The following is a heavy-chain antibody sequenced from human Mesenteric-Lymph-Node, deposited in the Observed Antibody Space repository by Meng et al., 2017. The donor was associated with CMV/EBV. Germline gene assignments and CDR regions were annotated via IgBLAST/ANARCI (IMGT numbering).Heavy chain of an antibody. D-gene: IGHD2-15*01. J-gene: IGHJ5*02. CDR3: ARDGVVAAIQNSFDP. CDR1: GFTFNTYW. V-gene: IGHV3-7*01. CDR2: IKQDEGEK. Sequence: GESLKISCIGSGFTFNTYWMSWVRQAPGKGLEWVANIKQDEGEKYYADSVKGRFTISRDNAKNSLYLQMNSLRAEDTAVYYCARDGVVAAIQNSFDPWGQGTLVTVSS.